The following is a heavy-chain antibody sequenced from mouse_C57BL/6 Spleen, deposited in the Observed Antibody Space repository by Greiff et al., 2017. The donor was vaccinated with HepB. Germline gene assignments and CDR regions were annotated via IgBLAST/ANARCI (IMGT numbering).Heavy chain of an antibody. D-gene: IGHD3-1*01. CDR2: ISDGGSYT. Sequence: EVQGVESGGGLVKPGGSLKLSCAASGFTFSSYAMSWVRQTPEKRLEWVATISDGGSYTYYPDNVKGRFTISRDNAKNNLYLQMSHLKSEDTAMYYCARDRGVAWFAYWGQGTLVTVSA. V-gene: IGHV5-4*01. CDR1: GFTFSSYA. J-gene: IGHJ3*01. CDR3: ARDRGVAWFAY.